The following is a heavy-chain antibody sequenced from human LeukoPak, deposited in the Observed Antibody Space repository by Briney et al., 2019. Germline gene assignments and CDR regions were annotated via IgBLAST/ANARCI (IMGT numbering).Heavy chain of an antibody. CDR1: GGSISSYY. D-gene: IGHD3-10*01. CDR3: ARSDYYGSGQGAFDI. CDR2: LYYSGST. Sequence: PSETLSLTCIVSGGSISSYYWSWIRQPPGKGLEWIGYLYYSGSTNYNPSLKSRVTISVDTSKNQFSLKLSSVTAADTAVYYCARSDYYGSGQGAFDIWGQGTMVTVSS. V-gene: IGHV4-59*08. J-gene: IGHJ3*02.